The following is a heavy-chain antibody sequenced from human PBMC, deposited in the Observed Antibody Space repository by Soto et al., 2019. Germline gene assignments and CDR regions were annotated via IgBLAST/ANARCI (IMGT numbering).Heavy chain of an antibody. V-gene: IGHV3-21*01. Sequence: GGSLRLSCAASGFTFSSYSMNWVRQAPGKGLEWVSSISSSSSYIYYADSVKGRFTISRDNAKNSLYLQMNSLRAEDTAVYYCARDGDYAPNYFDYWGQGTLVTVSS. J-gene: IGHJ4*02. CDR2: ISSSSSYI. CDR3: ARDGDYAPNYFDY. CDR1: GFTFSSYS. D-gene: IGHD4-17*01.